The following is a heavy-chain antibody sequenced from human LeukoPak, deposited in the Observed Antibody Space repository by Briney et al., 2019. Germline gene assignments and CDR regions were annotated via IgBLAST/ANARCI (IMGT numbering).Heavy chain of an antibody. V-gene: IGHV3-23*01. CDR1: GFTFSTYA. J-gene: IGHJ4*02. D-gene: IGHD2-15*01. Sequence: PGGSLRLSCAASGFTFSTYAMSWVRQAPGKGLAWVSSISADGAGRYYADSVKGRFIISRDNSRNTLYMQMISLRAEDTAVYYCARIITAAGSDYWGQGTLVTVSS. CDR3: ARIITAAGSDY. CDR2: ISADGAGR.